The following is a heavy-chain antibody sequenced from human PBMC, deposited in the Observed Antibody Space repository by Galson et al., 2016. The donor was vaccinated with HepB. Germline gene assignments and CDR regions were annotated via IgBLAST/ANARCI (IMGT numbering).Heavy chain of an antibody. CDR2: LSGDSTYI. Sequence: SLRLSCAASGFTLSTYSMNWVRLAPGKGLEWVSSLSGDSTYIYHADSVKGRFTISRDNAKKSLYLQMNRLRADDTAVYYCTRGGVFQKEDDYWGQGTLVTVSS. D-gene: IGHD3-16*01. CDR1: GFTLSTYS. CDR3: TRGGVFQKEDDY. J-gene: IGHJ4*02. V-gene: IGHV3-21*01.